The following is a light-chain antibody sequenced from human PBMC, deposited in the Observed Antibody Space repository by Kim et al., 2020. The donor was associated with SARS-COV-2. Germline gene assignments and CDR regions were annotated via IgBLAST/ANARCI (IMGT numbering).Light chain of an antibody. V-gene: IGLV2-14*03. Sequence: PGRSRTSSGNGTRTHVVGYHLVSWFPQHPGKGPKLMIYDVSSRPSGVSTRFSGSKSGNPASLTISGLQAEDEADYYCSSYTSSSTVFGGGTQLTVL. J-gene: IGLJ2*01. CDR1: RTHVVGYHL. CDR2: DVS. CDR3: SSYTSSSTV.